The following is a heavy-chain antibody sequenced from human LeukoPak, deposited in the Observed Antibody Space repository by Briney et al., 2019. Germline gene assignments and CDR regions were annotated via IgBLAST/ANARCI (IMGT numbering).Heavy chain of an antibody. Sequence: GGSLRLSCAASGNYGMNWVRQAPGKGLEWVSAISGSGSNTDYADSVKGRFTISRDNSKNTVYLQMNSLRAEDTAVYYCAKNRPAVRGDDRPWGQGSLVTVSS. CDR2: ISGSGSNT. J-gene: IGHJ4*02. CDR3: AKNRPAVRGDDRP. CDR1: GNYG. V-gene: IGHV3-23*01. D-gene: IGHD3-10*01.